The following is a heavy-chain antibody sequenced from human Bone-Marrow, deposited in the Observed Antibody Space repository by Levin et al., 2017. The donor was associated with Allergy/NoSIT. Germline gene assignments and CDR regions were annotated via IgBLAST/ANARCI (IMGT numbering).Heavy chain of an antibody. J-gene: IGHJ3*02. V-gene: IGHV2-5*02. CDR2: IYWDDDK. CDR1: GFSVSTTGVG. CDR3: EHKSWIDAFDI. Sequence: SGPTLVKPTQTLTLTCNISGFSVSTTGVGVGWIRQPPGKALEWLALIYWDDDKTYSPSLESRLTITKDTSENQVVLRMTNMDPVDTGTYYCEHKSWIDAFDIWGQGTLVTVSA. D-gene: IGHD1-1*01.